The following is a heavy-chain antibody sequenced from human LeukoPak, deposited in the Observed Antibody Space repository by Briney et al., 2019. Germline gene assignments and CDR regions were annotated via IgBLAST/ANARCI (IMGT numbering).Heavy chain of an antibody. CDR2: IYSDNT. Sequence: PGGSLRLSCTVSVFTFSSNSMSWVRQAPGKGLEGVSFIYSDNTHYSYSVKGRFTISRHNSNNTLYLQMNSLRAEDTHGYCCAIRDGAYSHPYDYWGQGTLVTVSS. D-gene: IGHD4-23*01. CDR1: VFTFSSNS. V-gene: IGHV3-53*01. J-gene: IGHJ4*02. CDR3: AIRDGAYSHPYDY.